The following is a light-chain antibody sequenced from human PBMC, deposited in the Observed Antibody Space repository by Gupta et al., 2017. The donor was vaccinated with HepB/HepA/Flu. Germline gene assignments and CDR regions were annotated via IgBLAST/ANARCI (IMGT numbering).Light chain of an antibody. V-gene: IGKV3-11*01. Sequence: EIVLTQSPATLSLSPGERATLSCRASQNINSYLAWFQQKPGQAPRLLIYDSSNRAGGISDRFSGSGSGTDFTLTISSLEPGDSAVYYCQQRSNWPITFGQGARLEIK. CDR2: DSS. CDR1: QNINSY. CDR3: QQRSNWPIT. J-gene: IGKJ5*01.